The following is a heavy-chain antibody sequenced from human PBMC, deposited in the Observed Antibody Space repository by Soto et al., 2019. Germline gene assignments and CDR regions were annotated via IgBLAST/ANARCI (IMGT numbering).Heavy chain of an antibody. J-gene: IGHJ4*02. V-gene: IGHV4-59*01. Sequence: PSETLSLTCTLSGGSISSYYWSWIRQPPGKGLEWTGYIYYSGSTNYNRSLKRRVTRPVDTSKNQFSLKLSSLTAAYRAVYYCESDYYASASYLGYWGQGTLVTVSS. CDR2: IYYSGST. CDR3: ESDYYASASYLGY. D-gene: IGHD3-10*01. CDR1: GGSISSYY.